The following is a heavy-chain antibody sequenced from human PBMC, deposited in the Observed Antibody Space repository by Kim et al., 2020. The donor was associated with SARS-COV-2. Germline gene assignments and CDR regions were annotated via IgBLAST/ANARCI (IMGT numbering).Heavy chain of an antibody. CDR3: ARGRVGVVPAPVLGLGPFYEYFILDG. CDR1: GGSFSGHS. CDR2: ITDSGSP. J-gene: IGHJ6*02. V-gene: IGHV4-34*01. D-gene: IGHD2-2*01. Sequence: SETLSLTCAVYGGSFSGHSWSWVRQPPGQGLEWIGEITDSGSPKYNPSLKSRLTISLDVSKNQFSLKLTSVTAADTGLYYCARGRVGVVPAPVLGLGPFYEYFILDGWGQGTTVTVSS.